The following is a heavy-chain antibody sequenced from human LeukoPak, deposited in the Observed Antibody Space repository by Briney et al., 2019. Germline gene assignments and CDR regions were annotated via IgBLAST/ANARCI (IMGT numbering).Heavy chain of an antibody. CDR1: GYSFTSYC. CDR3: GMSGDRVPLQDDVFDV. Sequence: GKSLKISCKVSGYSFTSYCIGWVRQMPGKGLEWMGIMYPGDSGPTYSPSFQGQVTISVDKSINTAYLQWSSLQASDTAMYYCGMSGDRVPLQDDVFDVWGQGTMVTVST. D-gene: IGHD1-26*01. J-gene: IGHJ3*01. CDR2: MYPGDSGP. V-gene: IGHV5-51*01.